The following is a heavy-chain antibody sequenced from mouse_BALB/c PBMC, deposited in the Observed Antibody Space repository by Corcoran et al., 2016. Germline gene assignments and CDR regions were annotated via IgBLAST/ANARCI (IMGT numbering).Heavy chain of an antibody. D-gene: IGHD2-12*01. CDR2: IDPENGNT. V-gene: IGHV14-1*02. Sequence: EVQLQQSGAELVRPGALVKLSCKASGFNIKDYYMHWVKQRPEQGLEWIGWIDPENGNTIYDPKFQGKASITADTSSNTAYLQLSSLTSEDTAVYYCARGLYDGYFDYWGQGTTLTVSS. CDR1: GFNIKDYY. J-gene: IGHJ2*01. CDR3: ARGLYDGYFDY.